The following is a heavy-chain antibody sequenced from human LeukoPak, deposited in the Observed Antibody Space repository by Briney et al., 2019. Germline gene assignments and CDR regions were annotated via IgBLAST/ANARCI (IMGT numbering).Heavy chain of an antibody. CDR2: ISSSSSTI. J-gene: IGHJ6*04. Sequence: GGSLRLSCAASGFTFSSYSMNWVRQAPGKGLEWVSYISSSSSTIYYADSVKGRFTISRDNAKNSLYLQMNSLRAEDTAVYYCTRLTTVTPKDVWGKGTTVTVSS. V-gene: IGHV3-48*01. CDR1: GFTFSSYS. CDR3: TRLTTVTPKDV. D-gene: IGHD4-17*01.